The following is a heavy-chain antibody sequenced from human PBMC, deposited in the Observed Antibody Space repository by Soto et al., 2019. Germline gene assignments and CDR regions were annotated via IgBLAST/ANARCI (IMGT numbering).Heavy chain of an antibody. D-gene: IGHD2-15*01. CDR3: ARVLQWANWFDP. J-gene: IGHJ5*02. CDR1: GGSFSNYY. CDR2: INHSGST. Sequence: PSETLSLTCAVYGGSFSNYYWSWIRQPPGKGLEWIGEINHSGSTNYNPSLKSRVTISVDTSKNLFSLKLSSVTAADTAVYYCARVLQWANWFDPWGQGTLVTV. V-gene: IGHV4-34*01.